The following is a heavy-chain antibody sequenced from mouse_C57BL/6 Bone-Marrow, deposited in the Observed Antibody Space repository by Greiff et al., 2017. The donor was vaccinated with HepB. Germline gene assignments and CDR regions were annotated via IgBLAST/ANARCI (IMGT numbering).Heavy chain of an antibody. D-gene: IGHD4-1*01. V-gene: IGHV10-1*01. CDR3: VRLWDYAMDY. J-gene: IGHJ4*01. Sequence: EVQLVESGGGLVQPKGSLKLSCAASGFSFNTYAMNWVRQDPGKGLEWVARIRSKSNNYATYYADSVKDRFTISRDDSESMLYLQMNNLKTEDTAMYYCVRLWDYAMDYWGQGTSVTVSS. CDR2: IRSKSNNYAT. CDR1: GFSFNTYA.